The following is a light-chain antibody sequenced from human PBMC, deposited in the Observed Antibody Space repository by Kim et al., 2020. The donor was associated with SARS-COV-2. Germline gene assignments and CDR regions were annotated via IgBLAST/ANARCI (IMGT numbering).Light chain of an antibody. V-gene: IGLV3-1*01. J-gene: IGLJ2*01. Sequence: SYELTQPPSVSVSPGQTASIACSGDKLGDKYACWYQQKPDQSPVLVIYQDSKRPSGIPERFSGSNSGNTATLTISGTQAMDEADYYCQAWDSSRVVFGGGTQLTVL. CDR3: QAWDSSRVV. CDR2: QDS. CDR1: KLGDKY.